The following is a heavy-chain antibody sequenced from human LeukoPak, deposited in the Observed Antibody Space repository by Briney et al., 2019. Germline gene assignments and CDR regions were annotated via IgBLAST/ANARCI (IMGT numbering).Heavy chain of an antibody. CDR3: ARLRHYWAERFFDWV. J-gene: IGHJ4*02. Sequence: KTSETLSLNCTVPGGSISSSGYDWAWIRQPPGKGLEWIGTIYSNGRTSYNPSLKSRVTIFLDTSKNQFSLKLSSVTAADTAVYYCARLRHYWAERFFDWVWGQGTLVTVSS. D-gene: IGHD3-9*01. V-gene: IGHV4-39*01. CDR1: GGSISSSGYD. CDR2: IYSNGRT.